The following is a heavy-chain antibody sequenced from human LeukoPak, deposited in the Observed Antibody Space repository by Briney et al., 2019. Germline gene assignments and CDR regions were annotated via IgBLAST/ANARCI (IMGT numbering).Heavy chain of an antibody. D-gene: IGHD6-13*01. V-gene: IGHV5-51*01. CDR2: IYPGDSDT. CDR1: GYSFTDYW. J-gene: IGHJ4*02. CDR3: ARQARISDVAYISSWFDY. Sequence: RGESLKISCKGSGYSFTDYWVGWVRQMPGKGLEWMGIIYPGDSDTRYSPSFQGQVTISADKSISTAYLQWSSLKASDTAMYYCARQARISDVAYISSWFDYWGQGTLVTVSS.